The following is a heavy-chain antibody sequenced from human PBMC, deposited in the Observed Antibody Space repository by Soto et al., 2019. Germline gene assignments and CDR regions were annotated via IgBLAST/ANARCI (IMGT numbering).Heavy chain of an antibody. D-gene: IGHD3-10*01. V-gene: IGHV3-30*18. Sequence: VQLVESGGGVVQPGRSLRLSCAASGFTFSSYGMHWVRQAPGKGLEWVAVISYDGSNKYYTDSVKGRFTISRDNSMNTLYVQMNSLRAEDTAVYYCAKGVYRFGGLYYYYYGMDVWGQGTTVTVSS. CDR2: ISYDGSNK. CDR1: GFTFSSYG. J-gene: IGHJ6*02. CDR3: AKGVYRFGGLYYYYYGMDV.